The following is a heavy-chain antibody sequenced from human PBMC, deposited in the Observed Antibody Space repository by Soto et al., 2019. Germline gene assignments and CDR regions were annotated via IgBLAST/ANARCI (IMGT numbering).Heavy chain of an antibody. CDR2: TNPYGSTT. Sequence: VQLVESGGGLVQPGGSLRLSCAASEFTFSNSWMAWVRQAPGKGLEWVSDTNPYGSTTSYVDSVKGRFTVSRDNAKNSLYLQMNSLRVEDTAGYYCARDPAFGALDYWGLGTLVTVSS. CDR3: ARDPAFGALDY. CDR1: EFTFSNSW. J-gene: IGHJ4*02. D-gene: IGHD3-10*01. V-gene: IGHV3-7*01.